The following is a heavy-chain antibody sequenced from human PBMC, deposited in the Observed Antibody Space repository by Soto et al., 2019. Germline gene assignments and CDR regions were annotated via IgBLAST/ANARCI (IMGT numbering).Heavy chain of an antibody. V-gene: IGHV3-74*01. D-gene: IGHD1-7*01. J-gene: IGHJ6*02. CDR2: INSDGSST. CDR3: ARVGIRELEGHGMDV. CDR1: GFTFSSYW. Sequence: GGSLRLSCAASGFTFSSYWMHWVRQAPGKGLVWVSRINSDGSSTSYADSVKGRFTISRDNAKNTLYLQMNSLRAEDTAVYYCARVGIRELEGHGMDVWGQGTTVTVSS.